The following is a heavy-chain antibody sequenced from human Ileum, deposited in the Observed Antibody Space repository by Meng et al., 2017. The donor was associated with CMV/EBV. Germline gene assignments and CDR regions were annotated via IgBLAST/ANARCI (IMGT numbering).Heavy chain of an antibody. J-gene: IGHJ4*02. D-gene: IGHD7-27*01. Sequence: GSLRLSCTVSGGSISSYYWSWIRQPPGKGLEWIGYIYYSGSTNYNPTLKSRVTISLDTSKNQFSLKLSSVTAADTAVYYCARSGEVSPRRTYFEYWGQGTLVTVSS. V-gene: IGHV4-59*01. CDR1: GGSISSYY. CDR3: ARSGEVSPRRTYFEY. CDR2: IYYSGST.